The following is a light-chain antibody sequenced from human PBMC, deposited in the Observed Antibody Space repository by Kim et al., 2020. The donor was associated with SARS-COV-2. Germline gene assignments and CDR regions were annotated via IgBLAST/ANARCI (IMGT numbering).Light chain of an antibody. Sequence: TISFSGGASTIGTNPVNWYQQFPGTAPKLLIYANSQRPSGVPDRFSGSKSGTSASLAIGWLQSEAEADYYCASWDDTLNGWVFGGGTQLTVL. CDR3: ASWDDTLNGWV. CDR1: ASTIGTNP. J-gene: IGLJ3*02. V-gene: IGLV1-44*01. CDR2: ANS.